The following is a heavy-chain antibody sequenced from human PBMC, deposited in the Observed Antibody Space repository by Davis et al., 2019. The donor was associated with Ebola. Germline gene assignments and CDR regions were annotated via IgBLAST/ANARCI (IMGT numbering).Heavy chain of an antibody. CDR1: GYTFTHYG. J-gene: IGHJ6*04. D-gene: IGHD3-3*01. V-gene: IGHV1-18*04. Sequence: ASVKVSCKASGYTFTHYGITWVRQAPGQGLEWMGWINPHNGNTNYAQNVQGRVTMTTDTSTTTAYMEVGSLRSDDTAVYYCARSGLSFGVVKYHYGMDVWGKGTTVTVSS. CDR3: ARSGLSFGVVKYHYGMDV. CDR2: INPHNGNT.